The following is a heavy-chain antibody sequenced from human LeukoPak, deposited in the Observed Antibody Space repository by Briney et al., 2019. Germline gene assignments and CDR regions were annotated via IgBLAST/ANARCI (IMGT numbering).Heavy chain of an antibody. J-gene: IGHJ6*02. Sequence: ASVKVSCKASGYTFTSYYTHWVRQAPGQGLEWMGIINPSGGSTSYAQKFQGRVTMTRDTSTSTVYMELSSLRSEDTAVYYCARGDPLHVLRFLEWPRRPGQNYYGMDVWGQGTTVTVSS. CDR3: ARGDPLHVLRFLEWPRRPGQNYYGMDV. CDR2: INPSGGST. CDR1: GYTFTSYY. D-gene: IGHD3-3*01. V-gene: IGHV1-46*01.